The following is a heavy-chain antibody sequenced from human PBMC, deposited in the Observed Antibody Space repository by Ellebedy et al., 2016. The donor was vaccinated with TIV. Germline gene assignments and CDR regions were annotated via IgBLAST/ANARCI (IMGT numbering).Heavy chain of an antibody. D-gene: IGHD2/OR15-2a*01. J-gene: IGHJ2*01. CDR2: IVGSGA. Sequence: PGGSLRLSCAASGFTFSPYAMAWVRQAPGKGLEWVSGIVGSGAQKYADSVKGRFTISRDNSKNTLYLQMNSLRAEDTAVYYCARAVSSSWYFDLWGRGTLVTVSS. CDR3: ARAVSSSWYFDL. V-gene: IGHV3-23*01. CDR1: GFTFSPYA.